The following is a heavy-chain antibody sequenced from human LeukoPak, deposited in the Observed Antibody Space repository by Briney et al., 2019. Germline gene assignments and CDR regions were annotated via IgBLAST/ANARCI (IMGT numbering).Heavy chain of an antibody. CDR1: GLTVSSNY. J-gene: IGHJ4*02. D-gene: IGHD3-22*01. Sequence: GGSLRLSCAASGLTVSSNYMSWVRQAPGKGLEWVSVIYSGGSTYYADPVKGRFTISRDNSKNTLYLQMNSLRAEDTAVYYCAKALYDSSGYYLDYWGQGTLVTVSS. CDR3: AKALYDSSGYYLDY. V-gene: IGHV3-66*01. CDR2: IYSGGST.